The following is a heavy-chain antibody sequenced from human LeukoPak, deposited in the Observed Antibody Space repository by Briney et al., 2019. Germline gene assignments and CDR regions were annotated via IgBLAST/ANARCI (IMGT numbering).Heavy chain of an antibody. Sequence: ASVKVSCKASGYTFTSYDINWVRQATGQGLEWMGWMNPNSGNTSYAQKFQGRVSMTWNTSISTAYMELSSLKSEDTAVYYCAKIGAAARRTPNPRWFDPWGQGTLVTVSS. CDR3: AKIGAAARRTPNPRWFDP. CDR1: GYTFTSYD. D-gene: IGHD6-6*01. V-gene: IGHV1-8*01. J-gene: IGHJ5*02. CDR2: MNPNSGNT.